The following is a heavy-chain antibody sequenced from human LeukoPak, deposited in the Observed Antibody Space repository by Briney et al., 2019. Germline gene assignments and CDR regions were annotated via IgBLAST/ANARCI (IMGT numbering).Heavy chain of an antibody. D-gene: IGHD2-8*01. CDR3: AKDGVWSFDI. CDR2: ISGSGGST. CDR1: GFTFSSYA. J-gene: IGHJ3*02. Sequence: GASLRLSCAPSGFTFSSYAMSWVRQAPGKGREWLSSISGSGGSTYYADSVTGRFTISRDNSKNTLYLQMNSLRAEDTAVYYCAKDGVWSFDIWGQGTMVTVSS. V-gene: IGHV3-23*01.